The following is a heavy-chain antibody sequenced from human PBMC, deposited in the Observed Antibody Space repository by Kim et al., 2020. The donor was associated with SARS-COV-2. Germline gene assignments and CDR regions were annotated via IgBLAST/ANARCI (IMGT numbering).Heavy chain of an antibody. J-gene: IGHJ5*02. CDR2: IWYDGSNK. CDR3: ARDGALWFGELLSENWFDP. V-gene: IGHV3-33*08. Sequence: GGSLRLSCAASGFTFSSYGMHWVRQAPGKGLEWVAVIWYDGSNKYYADSVKGRFTISRDNSKNTLYLQMNSLRAEDTVVYYCARDGALWFGELLSENWFDPWGQGTLVTVSS. D-gene: IGHD3-10*01. CDR1: GFTFSSYG.